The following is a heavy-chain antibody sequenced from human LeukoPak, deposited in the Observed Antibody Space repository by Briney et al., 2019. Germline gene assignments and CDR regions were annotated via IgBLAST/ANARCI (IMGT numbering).Heavy chain of an antibody. V-gene: IGHV4-39*01. CDR3: ARPMGNDGGYFDY. CDR1: GGSISSSSYY. J-gene: IGHJ4*02. Sequence: SETPSLTCTVSGGSISSSSYYWGWIRQPPGKGLEWIGGIYYSGSTYYNPSLKSRVTISVDTSKNQFSLKLSSVTAADTAVYYCARPMGNDGGYFDYWGQGTLVTVSS. CDR2: IYYSGST. D-gene: IGHD7-27*01.